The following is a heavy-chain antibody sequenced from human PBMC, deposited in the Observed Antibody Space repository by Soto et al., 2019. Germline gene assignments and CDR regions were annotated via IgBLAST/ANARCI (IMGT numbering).Heavy chain of an antibody. CDR2: IGGSDGRT. Sequence: EVQLLESGGGLVQPGGSLRLSCAASGFTFTNYAMRWVRQAPGKGLEWISTIGGSDGRTYYADSVKGRFTISKDNSKNSLDLQMNNLIAEDTAIYYCARRGSDYSYFDYWGQGTLVTVSS. CDR3: ARRGSDYSYFDY. J-gene: IGHJ4*02. CDR1: GFTFTNYA. D-gene: IGHD3-16*01. V-gene: IGHV3-23*01.